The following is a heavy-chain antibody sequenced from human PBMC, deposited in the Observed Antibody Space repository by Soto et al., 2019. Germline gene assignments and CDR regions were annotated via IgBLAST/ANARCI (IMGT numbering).Heavy chain of an antibody. J-gene: IGHJ4*02. D-gene: IGHD2-15*01. V-gene: IGHV3-21*01. CDR3: AGDPFVVVVAAKSFDY. CDR2: ISSSSSYI. Sequence: GLEWVSSISSSSSYIYYADSVKGRFTISRDNAKNSLYLQMNSLRAEDTAVYYCAGDPFVVVVAAKSFDYWGQGTLVTVSS.